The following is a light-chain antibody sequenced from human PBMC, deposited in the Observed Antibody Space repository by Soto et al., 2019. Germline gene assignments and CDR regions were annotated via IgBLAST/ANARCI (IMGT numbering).Light chain of an antibody. CDR2: GNS. Sequence: QSVLTQPPSVSGAPGQRVTISCTGSSSNIGAGYDVHWYQQLPGTAPKLLIYGNSNRPSGVPDRFSGSKSGTSASLAITGRQAEDEDDDYCQSYDSSVSKVVFGGGTKLTVL. CDR1: SSNIGAGYD. J-gene: IGLJ2*01. V-gene: IGLV1-40*01. CDR3: QSYDSSVSKVV.